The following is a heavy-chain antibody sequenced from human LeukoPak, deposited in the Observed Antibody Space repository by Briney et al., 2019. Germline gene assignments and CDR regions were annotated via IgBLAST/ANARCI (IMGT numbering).Heavy chain of an antibody. V-gene: IGHV1-69*04. D-gene: IGHD4-17*01. Sequence: GSSVKVSCKASGGTFSSYAISWVRQAPGQGLERMGRIIPILGIANYAQKLQGRVTMTTDTSTSTAYMELRSLRSDDTAVYYCARGITTVTTGPTEENWFDPWGQGTLVTVSS. CDR3: ARGITTVTTGPTEENWFDP. CDR2: IIPILGIA. J-gene: IGHJ5*02. CDR1: GGTFSSYA.